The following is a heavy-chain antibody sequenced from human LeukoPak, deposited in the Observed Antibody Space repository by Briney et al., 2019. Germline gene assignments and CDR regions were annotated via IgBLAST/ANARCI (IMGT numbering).Heavy chain of an antibody. CDR3: TTDDGPRSNYYFDY. CDR1: GFSFSDSH. Sequence: GGSLRLSCAASGFSFSDSHMSWIRQAPGKGLEWVGRIKNKDQDKTTDYAAPVKGRFTISRDDSASTLHLQMNSLKAEDTAVYYCTTDDGPRSNYYFDYWGQGALVTVSS. J-gene: IGHJ4*02. D-gene: IGHD2/OR15-2a*01. V-gene: IGHV3-15*01. CDR2: IKNKDQDKTT.